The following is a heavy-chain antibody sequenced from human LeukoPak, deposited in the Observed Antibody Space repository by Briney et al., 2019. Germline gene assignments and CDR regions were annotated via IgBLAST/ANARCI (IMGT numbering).Heavy chain of an antibody. J-gene: IGHJ1*01. D-gene: IGHD6-19*01. CDR3: AKPEWGSGNQGEYFQH. Sequence: PGRSLRLSCAASGFIFSSYGMHWVRQARGKGLEWVAVISYDGRNKYYADSVKGRFTISRDNSKNTLYLQMNSLRAEDTAVYYCAKPEWGSGNQGEYFQHWGQGSLVTVSS. CDR2: ISYDGRNK. CDR1: GFIFSSYG. V-gene: IGHV3-30*18.